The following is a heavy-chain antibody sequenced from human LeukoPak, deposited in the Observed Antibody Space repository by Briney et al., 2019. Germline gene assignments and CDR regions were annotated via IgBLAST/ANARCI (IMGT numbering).Heavy chain of an antibody. CDR1: GGSISSYY. D-gene: IGHD2-15*01. Sequence: SETLSLTCTVSGGSISSYYWSWIRQPPGKGLEWIGYIYYSGSTNYNPSLKSRVTISVDTSKNQFSLKLSSVTAADTAVYYCAREGYCSGGSCYRRYAFDIWGQETMVTVSS. V-gene: IGHV4-59*01. J-gene: IGHJ3*02. CDR2: IYYSGST. CDR3: AREGYCSGGSCYRRYAFDI.